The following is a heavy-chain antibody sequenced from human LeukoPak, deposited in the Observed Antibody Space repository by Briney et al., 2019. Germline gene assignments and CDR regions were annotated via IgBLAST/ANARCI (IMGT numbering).Heavy chain of an antibody. J-gene: IGHJ6*02. V-gene: IGHV1-18*01. Sequence: ATVKVSCKASGYTFTSYGISWVRQAPGQGLEWMGWISAYNGNTNYAQKLQGRVTMTTDTSTSTAYMELRSLRSDDTAVYYCARDYSNSDYYYGMDVWGQGTTVTVSS. CDR2: ISAYNGNT. D-gene: IGHD4-11*01. CDR1: GYTFTSYG. CDR3: ARDYSNSDYYYGMDV.